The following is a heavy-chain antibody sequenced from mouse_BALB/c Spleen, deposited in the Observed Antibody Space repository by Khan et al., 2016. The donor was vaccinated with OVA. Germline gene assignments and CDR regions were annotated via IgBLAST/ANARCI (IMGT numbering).Heavy chain of an antibody. V-gene: IGHV5-6-4*01. CDR3: TSDGNYAPWYFDV. CDR2: ISSGSTYT. J-gene: IGHJ1*01. CDR1: GFSFSSYT. Sequence: EVELVESGGGLVNPGGSLKLSCAASGFSFSSYTMSWVRQTPEKRLEWVATISSGSTYTYYPDSVKGRFTSSRDNAKNTLYLQMSSLKSEDTAIYYCTSDGNYAPWYFDVWGAGTTVTVSS. D-gene: IGHD2-1*01.